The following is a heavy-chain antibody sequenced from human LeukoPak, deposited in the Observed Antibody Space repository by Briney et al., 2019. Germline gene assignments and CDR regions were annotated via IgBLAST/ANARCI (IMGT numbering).Heavy chain of an antibody. CDR3: ARDLGDDFWSGYYTGIYGF. V-gene: IGHV1-46*01. CDR1: GYTFTSYY. J-gene: IGHJ4*02. Sequence: ASVKVSCKASGYTFTSYYMHWVRQAPGQGLEWMGIINPSGGSTSYAQKFQGRVTMTRDMSTSTVYMELSSLRSEDTAVYYCARDLGDDFWSGYYTGIYGFWGQGTLVTVSS. D-gene: IGHD3-3*01. CDR2: INPSGGST.